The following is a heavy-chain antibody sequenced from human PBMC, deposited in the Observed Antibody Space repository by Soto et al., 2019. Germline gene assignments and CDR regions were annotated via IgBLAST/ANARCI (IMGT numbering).Heavy chain of an antibody. D-gene: IGHD2-2*01. Sequence: GESLKISCVASGFTFSSYPMHWVRQAPGKGLEWVAVISYDGSNKYYADSVKGRFTISRDNSKNTLYLQMNSLRAEDTAVYYCARGYCTSTTCPGGYWGQGTLVTVSS. V-gene: IGHV3-30-3*01. CDR2: ISYDGSNK. J-gene: IGHJ4*02. CDR1: GFTFSSYP. CDR3: ARGYCTSTTCPGGY.